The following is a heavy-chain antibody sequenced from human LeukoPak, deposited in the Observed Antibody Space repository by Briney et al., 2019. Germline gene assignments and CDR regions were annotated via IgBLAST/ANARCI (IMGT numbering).Heavy chain of an antibody. D-gene: IGHD1-7*01. CDR1: GYTFSTYW. J-gene: IGHJ5*02. Sequence: GESLKISCKGSGYTFSTYWIAWVRQMPGKGLELMGIIYPGDSETRYRPSFQGQVTFSADKSINSAYLQWSSLKASDTAVYFCAGQLGTNSFDPWGQGTLVTVSS. V-gene: IGHV5-51*01. CDR3: AGQLGTNSFDP. CDR2: IYPGDSET.